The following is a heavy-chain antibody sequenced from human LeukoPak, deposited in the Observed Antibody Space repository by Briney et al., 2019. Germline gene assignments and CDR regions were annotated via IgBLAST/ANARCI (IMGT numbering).Heavy chain of an antibody. CDR1: GYTFTDHP. D-gene: IGHD3-10*01. J-gene: IGHJ6*02. Sequence: ASVKVSCKASGYTFTDHPIYWVRQAPGQRLEWMGWSNAGNGVTKHSPEFQGRVTITSDTSASTGYMELNSLRSEDTAVYYCVRGYNYGYGMDVWGQGTTVTISS. CDR3: VRGYNYGYGMDV. V-gene: IGHV1-3*02. CDR2: SNAGNGVT.